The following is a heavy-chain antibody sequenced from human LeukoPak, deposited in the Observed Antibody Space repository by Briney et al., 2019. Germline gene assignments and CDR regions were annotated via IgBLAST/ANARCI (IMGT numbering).Heavy chain of an antibody. D-gene: IGHD3-22*01. CDR2: IYYSGST. CDR1: GASFSSSTYY. J-gene: IGHJ4*02. V-gene: IGHV4-39*07. Sequence: SETLSLTCTVSGASFSSSTYYWGWIRQPPGKGLEWIGSIYYSGSTNYNPSLKSRVTISVDTSKNQFSLKLNSVTAADTAVYYCTYSSAYYYLDYWGQGTLVTVSS. CDR3: TYSSAYYYLDY.